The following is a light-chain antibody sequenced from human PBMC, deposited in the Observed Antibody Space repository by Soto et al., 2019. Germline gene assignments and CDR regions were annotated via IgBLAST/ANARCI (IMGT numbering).Light chain of an antibody. CDR1: SSDVGGYNY. V-gene: IGLV2-14*01. CDR2: NVS. J-gene: IGLJ1*01. Sequence: QSALTQAASVSGSPGQSITISCTGTSSDVGGYNYVSWYQQFPGKVPKLLIYNVSNRPSGVSNRFSCSKSGNTASLTISGLQVEDEADYFCTSSTSGSLYVFGTGTKVTVL. CDR3: TSSTSGSLYV.